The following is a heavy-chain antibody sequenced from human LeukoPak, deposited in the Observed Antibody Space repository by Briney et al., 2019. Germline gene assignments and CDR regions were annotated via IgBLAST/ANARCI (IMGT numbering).Heavy chain of an antibody. CDR3: AKGNSGYFADL. Sequence: GGSLRLSCSASGFIFNNYGLMWVRQAPGKRLEWVSAISNDGGGTTYADFVKGRFTISRDNSKNTLSLQMNSLRPEDTALYYCAKGNSGYFADLWGQGTVVTVSS. D-gene: IGHD3-22*01. CDR2: ISNDGGGT. J-gene: IGHJ5*02. CDR1: GFIFNNYG. V-gene: IGHV3-23*01.